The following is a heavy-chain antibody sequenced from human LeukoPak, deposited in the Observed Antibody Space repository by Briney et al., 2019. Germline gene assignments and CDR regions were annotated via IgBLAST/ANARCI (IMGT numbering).Heavy chain of an antibody. Sequence: GASVKVSCKASGYTFTGYYMHWVRQAPGQGLEWMGWVNPNSGGTNYAQKFQGRVTMTRDTSISTAYMELSRLRSDDTAVYYCARVPMSYYDSSGHKIGRFGYFDYWGQGTLVTVSS. CDR1: GYTFTGYY. D-gene: IGHD3-22*01. CDR3: ARVPMSYYDSSGHKIGRFGYFDY. CDR2: VNPNSGGT. J-gene: IGHJ4*02. V-gene: IGHV1-2*02.